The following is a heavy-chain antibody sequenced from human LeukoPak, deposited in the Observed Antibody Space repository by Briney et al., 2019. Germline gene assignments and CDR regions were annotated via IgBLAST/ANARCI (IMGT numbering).Heavy chain of an antibody. D-gene: IGHD2-2*01. V-gene: IGHV3-30*18. Sequence: PGGCLRLSCSAAVFTFSSYGIHWVRQAPCRGLEWVAVISYDGNKKYYADSVKGRFTISRDNSKNTLYLQMNTLRAEDTAVYYCAKPPDWYCSSPSCHFAAPFDYWGQGTLVTVS. J-gene: IGHJ4*02. CDR3: AKPPDWYCSSPSCHFAAPFDY. CDR2: ISYDGNKK. CDR1: VFTFSSYG.